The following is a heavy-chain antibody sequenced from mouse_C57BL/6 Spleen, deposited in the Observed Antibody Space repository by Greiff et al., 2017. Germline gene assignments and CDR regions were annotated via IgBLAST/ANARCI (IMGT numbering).Heavy chain of an antibody. CDR2: ISYDGSN. CDR1: GYSITSGYY. Sequence: EVKLMESGPGLVKPSQSLSLTCSVTGYSITSGYYWNWIRQFPGNKLEWRGYISYDGSNNYNPSLKNRISITRDTSKNQFFLKLNSVTTEDTATYYCAREGARDYPLWYFDVWGTGTTVTVSS. D-gene: IGHD3-3*01. V-gene: IGHV3-6*01. J-gene: IGHJ1*03. CDR3: AREGARDYPLWYFDV.